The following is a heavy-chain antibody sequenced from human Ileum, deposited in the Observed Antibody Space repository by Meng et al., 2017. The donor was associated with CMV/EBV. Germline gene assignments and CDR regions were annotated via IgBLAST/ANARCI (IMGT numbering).Heavy chain of an antibody. CDR1: GGSISSGDYY. CDR3: ARRSSGLFDY. J-gene: IGHJ4*02. CDR2: IYYSGTT. D-gene: IGHD6-13*01. Sequence: QVKRPESGPGLVKPSQTLSLTCTVSGGSISSGDYYWTWIRQPPGKGLEWIGYIYYSGTTYYNPSLKSRVSISVDTSRNQFSLQLSSVTAADTAVYYCARRSSGLFDYWGQGILVTVSS. V-gene: IGHV4-30-4*08.